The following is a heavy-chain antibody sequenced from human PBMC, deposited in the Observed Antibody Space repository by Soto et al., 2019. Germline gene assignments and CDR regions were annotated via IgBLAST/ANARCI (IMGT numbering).Heavy chain of an antibody. CDR3: ARGFLGELSIRDDAFDI. J-gene: IGHJ3*02. V-gene: IGHV1-2*04. CDR2: INPNSGGT. D-gene: IGHD3-16*02. CDR1: GYTFTGYY. Sequence: QVQLVQSGAEVKKPGASVKVSCKASGYTFTGYYMHWVRQAPGQGLEWMGWINPNSGGTNYAQKFQGWVSMTRETSISTAYMELSRLRSDDTAVYYCARGFLGELSIRDDAFDIWGQGTMVTVSS.